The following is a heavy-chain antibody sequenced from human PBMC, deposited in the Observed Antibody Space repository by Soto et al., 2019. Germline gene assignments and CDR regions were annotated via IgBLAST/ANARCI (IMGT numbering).Heavy chain of an antibody. CDR1: GFTFSSYA. CDR3: AKSFIPPGSPLDSSGYYYYFDY. Sequence: GGSLRLSCAASGFTFSSYAMSWVRQAPGKGLEWVSAISGSGGSTYYADSVKGRFTISRDNSKNTLYLQMNSLRAEDTAVYYCAKSFIPPGSPLDSSGYYYYFDYWGQGTLVTVSS. J-gene: IGHJ4*02. D-gene: IGHD3-22*01. V-gene: IGHV3-23*01. CDR2: ISGSGGST.